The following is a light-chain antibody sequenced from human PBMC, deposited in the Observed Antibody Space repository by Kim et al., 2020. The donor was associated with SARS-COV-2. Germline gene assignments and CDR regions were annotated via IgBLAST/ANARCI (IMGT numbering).Light chain of an antibody. CDR1: QSVSSY. Sequence: EIVLTQSPATLSLSPGERATLSCRASQSVSSYLAWYQQKPGQAPRLLIYDASTRATGIPARFSGSGSATDFTLTISSLEPEDFAVYYCQQRSNWPPNTFGQGTKLEI. CDR3: QQRSNWPPNT. J-gene: IGKJ2*01. V-gene: IGKV3-11*01. CDR2: DAS.